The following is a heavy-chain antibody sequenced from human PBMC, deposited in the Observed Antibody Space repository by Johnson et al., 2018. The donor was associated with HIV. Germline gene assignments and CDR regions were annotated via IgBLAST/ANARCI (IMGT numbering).Heavy chain of an antibody. V-gene: IGHV3-30*02. CDR2: IRYDGSNQ. D-gene: IGHD3-22*01. CDR3: AKGNYYDSSGYYGSTHAFDI. Sequence: QVQLVESGGGVVQPGRSLRLSCAASGFSFSSYGMHWVRQAPGKGLEWVAFIRYDGSNQYYADSVKGRFTISRDNSKNTLYLQMNSLRAEDTAVYYCAKGNYYDSSGYYGSTHAFDIWGQGTMVTVSS. J-gene: IGHJ3*02. CDR1: GFSFSSYG.